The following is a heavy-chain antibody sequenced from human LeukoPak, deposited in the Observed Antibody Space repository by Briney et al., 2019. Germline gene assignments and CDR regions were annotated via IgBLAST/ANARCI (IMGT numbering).Heavy chain of an antibody. V-gene: IGHV3-48*01. CDR2: ISSGGTI. CDR3: ARAGYSNYY. J-gene: IGHJ4*02. D-gene: IGHD4-11*01. Sequence: GGSLRLSCAACGFTFSIYAMNWVRQAPGKGLEWVSYISSGGTIYYADSVKGRFTISGDNAKNSLYLQMNSLRAEDTAVYYCARAGYSNYYWGQGTLVTVSS. CDR1: GFTFSIYA.